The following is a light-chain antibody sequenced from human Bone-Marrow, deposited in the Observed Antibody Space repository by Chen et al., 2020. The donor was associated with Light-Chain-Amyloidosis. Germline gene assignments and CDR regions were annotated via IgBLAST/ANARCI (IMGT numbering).Light chain of an antibody. J-gene: IGKJ4*01. CDR1: QTIRSNY. CDR3: QQYGTSPLT. Sequence: EIVLMQSPGTLSLSTGEGANLSCSASQTIRSNYLTWHQQKLGQAPRLLIYGSSSRATGIPDRFTGSVSVTDFTLTINRLEPEDFAMYYCQQYGTSPLTFGEGTKVEIK. CDR2: GSS. V-gene: IGKV3-20*01.